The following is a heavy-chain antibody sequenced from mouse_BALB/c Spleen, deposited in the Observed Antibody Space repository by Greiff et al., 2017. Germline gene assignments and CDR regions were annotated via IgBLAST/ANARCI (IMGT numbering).Heavy chain of an antibody. CDR2: IRLKSNNYAT. Sequence: LVESGGGLVQPGGSMKLSCVASGFTFSNYWMNWVRQSPEKGLEWVAEIRLKSNNYATHYAESVKGRFTISRDDSKSSVYLQMNNLRAEDTGIYYCTRDYYGKGAMDYWGQGTSVTVSS. D-gene: IGHD1-1*01. V-gene: IGHV6-6*02. J-gene: IGHJ4*01. CDR3: TRDYYGKGAMDY. CDR1: GFTFSNYW.